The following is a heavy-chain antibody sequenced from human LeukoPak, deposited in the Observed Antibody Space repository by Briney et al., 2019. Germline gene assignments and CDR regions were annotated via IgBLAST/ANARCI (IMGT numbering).Heavy chain of an antibody. D-gene: IGHD4-17*01. CDR2: ISSSSSYI. V-gene: IGHV3-21*01. CDR1: GFTFSSYS. CDR3: ARDNGYGDLYFQH. J-gene: IGHJ1*01. Sequence: PGGSLRLSCAASGFTFSSYSMNWVRQAPGKGLEWVSSISSSSSYIYYADSVKSRFTISRDNAKNSLYLQMNSLRAEDTAVYYCARDNGYGDLYFQHWGQGTLVTVSS.